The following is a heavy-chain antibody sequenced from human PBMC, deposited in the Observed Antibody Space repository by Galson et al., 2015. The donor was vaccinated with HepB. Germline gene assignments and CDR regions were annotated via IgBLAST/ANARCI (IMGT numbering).Heavy chain of an antibody. V-gene: IGHV7-4-1*02. CDR1: GYTFNNYA. CDR3: ARQGTVEDI. Sequence: SVKVSCKASGYTFNNYALNWVRQAPGQGLEWMGWIDTNTGSPTYAQGFTGRFVFSLDTSVSTAYLHISSLAVEDTAVYYCARQGTVEDIWGQGTKVSVYS. CDR2: IDTNTGSP. J-gene: IGHJ3*02. D-gene: IGHD1-7*01.